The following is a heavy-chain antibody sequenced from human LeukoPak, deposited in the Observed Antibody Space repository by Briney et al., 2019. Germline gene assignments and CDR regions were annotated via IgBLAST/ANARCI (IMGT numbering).Heavy chain of an antibody. D-gene: IGHD6-13*01. CDR3: ARGVPAAGRFDY. CDR2: ISSSGSTI. Sequence: PGGSLRLSCAASGFTFSSYEMNWVRQAPGKGLEWVSYISSSGSTIYYADSVKGRFTISRDNAKNSLYLQMNSLRAEDTAVYYCARGVPAAGRFDYWGQGTLVTVSS. V-gene: IGHV3-48*03. CDR1: GFTFSSYE. J-gene: IGHJ4*02.